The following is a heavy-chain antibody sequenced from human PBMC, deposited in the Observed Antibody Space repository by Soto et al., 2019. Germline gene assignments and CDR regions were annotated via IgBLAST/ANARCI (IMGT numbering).Heavy chain of an antibody. CDR1: GFTFSDYA. D-gene: IGHD1-20*01. CDR3: AKDAVPYNGKWYWFDP. CDR2: IGGVGTDR. Sequence: DVQLLESGGGLVQPGGSLRLSCAASGFTFSDYAMTWVRQAPGKGPEWVSGIGGVGTDRYYADSVKGRFTISGDNSKNTLFLQMSSLRSDDTAVYYCAKDAVPYNGKWYWFDPWGQGTLVTVSS. J-gene: IGHJ5*02. V-gene: IGHV3-23*01.